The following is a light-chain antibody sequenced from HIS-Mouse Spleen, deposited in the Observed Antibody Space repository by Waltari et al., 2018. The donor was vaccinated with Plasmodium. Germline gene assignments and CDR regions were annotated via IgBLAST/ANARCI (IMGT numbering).Light chain of an antibody. V-gene: IGLV3-27*01. CDR3: YSAADNNLYV. Sequence: SYELTQPSSVSVSPGQTARITCSGDVLAKKYDRWFQQKPGQAPVLVIYKDSERPSGIPERFSGSSSGTTVTLTISGAQVEDEADYYCYSAADNNLYVFGTGTKVTVL. CDR2: KDS. J-gene: IGLJ1*01. CDR1: VLAKKY.